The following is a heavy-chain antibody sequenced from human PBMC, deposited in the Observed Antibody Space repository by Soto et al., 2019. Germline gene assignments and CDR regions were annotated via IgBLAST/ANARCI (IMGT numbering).Heavy chain of an antibody. CDR1: GFTFSSYG. V-gene: IGHV3-33*01. J-gene: IGHJ6*02. Sequence: PGGSLRLSCAAAGFTFSSYGGHWVRQAPGKGLEWVAVIWYDGSNKYYADSVKGRFTISRDNSKNTLYLQMNSLRAEDTAVYYCARGLVGVVVPAAMVSYYGMDVWGQGTTVTVSS. D-gene: IGHD2-2*01. CDR3: ARGLVGVVVPAAMVSYYGMDV. CDR2: IWYDGSNK.